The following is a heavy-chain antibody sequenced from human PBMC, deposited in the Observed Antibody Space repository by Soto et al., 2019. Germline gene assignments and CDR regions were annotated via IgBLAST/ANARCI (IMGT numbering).Heavy chain of an antibody. CDR2: ILPIFGTA. Sequence: QVQLVQSGAEVKKPGSSVKVSCKASGGTFSSYAISWVRQAPGQGLEWMGGILPIFGTANYAQKFQGRVTITADESTSTAYMELSSLRSEDTAVYYCARPHCTNGVCYHRDYYYGMDVWGQGTTVTVSS. D-gene: IGHD2-8*01. CDR1: GGTFSSYA. J-gene: IGHJ6*02. V-gene: IGHV1-69*01. CDR3: ARPHCTNGVCYHRDYYYGMDV.